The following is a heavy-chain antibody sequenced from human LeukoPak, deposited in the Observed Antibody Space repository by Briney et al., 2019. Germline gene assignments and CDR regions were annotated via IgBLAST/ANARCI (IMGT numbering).Heavy chain of an antibody. V-gene: IGHV3-15*01. Sequence: TAGGSLRLSCAASGFTFSNAWMSWVRQAPGKGLEWVGRIKSKTDGGTTDYAAPVKGRFTISRDDSKNTLYLQMNSLKTEDTAVYYCTIDRRYDFWSGYYIHDYWGQGTLVTVSS. J-gene: IGHJ4*02. CDR3: TIDRRYDFWSGYYIHDY. D-gene: IGHD3-3*01. CDR1: GFTFSNAW. CDR2: IKSKTDGGTT.